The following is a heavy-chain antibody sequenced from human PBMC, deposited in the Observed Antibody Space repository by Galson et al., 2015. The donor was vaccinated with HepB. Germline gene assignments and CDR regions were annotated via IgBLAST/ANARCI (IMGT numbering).Heavy chain of an antibody. CDR3: TTDCGGDCYSKSDY. CDR1: GFTFSNAW. D-gene: IGHD2-21*02. V-gene: IGHV3-15*01. Sequence: SLRLSCAASGFTFSNAWMSWVRQAPGKGLEWVGRIKSKTDGGTTDYAAPVKGRFTISRDDSKNTLYLQMNSLKTEDTAVYYCTTDCGGDCYSKSDYWGQGTLVTVSS. J-gene: IGHJ4*02. CDR2: IKSKTDGGTT.